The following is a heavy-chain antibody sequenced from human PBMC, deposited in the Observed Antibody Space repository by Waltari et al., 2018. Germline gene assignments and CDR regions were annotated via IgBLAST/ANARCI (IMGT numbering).Heavy chain of an antibody. J-gene: IGHJ6*02. D-gene: IGHD6-6*01. V-gene: IGHV3-21*01. CDR1: GFTFSSYS. Sequence: EVQLVESGGGLVKPGGSLRLSCAASGFTFSSYSMNWVRQAPGKGLEWVSSISSSSSYIYYADSVKGRFTISRDNAKNSLYLQMNSLRAEDTAVYYCARAKQLVPYYYYGMDVWGQGTTVTVSS. CDR2: ISSSSSYI. CDR3: ARAKQLVPYYYYGMDV.